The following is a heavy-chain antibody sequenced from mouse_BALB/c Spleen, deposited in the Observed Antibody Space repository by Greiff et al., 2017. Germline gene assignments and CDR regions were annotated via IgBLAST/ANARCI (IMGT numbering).Heavy chain of an antibody. V-gene: IGHV5-4*02. D-gene: IGHD2-14*01. CDR2: ISDGGSYT. J-gene: IGHJ1*01. CDR3: ARVGYRSYWYFGV. CDR1: GFTFSDYY. Sequence: EVQRVESGGGLVKPGGSLKLSCAASGFTFSDYYMYWVRQTPEKRLEWVATISDGGSYTYYPDSVKGRFTISRDNAKNNLYLQMSSLKSEDTAMYYCARVGYRSYWYFGVWGAGTTVTVSS.